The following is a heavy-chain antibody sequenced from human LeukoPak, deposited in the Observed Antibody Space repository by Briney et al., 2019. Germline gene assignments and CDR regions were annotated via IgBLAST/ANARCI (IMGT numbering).Heavy chain of an antibody. CDR1: GGSISSYY. Sequence: PSETLSLTCTVSGGSISSYYWSWIRQPPGKGLEWIGYIYYSGSTNYNPSLKSRVTISVDTSKNQFSLKLSSVTAADTAVYYCARGDCSSTSCSFDPWGQGTLVTVSS. V-gene: IGHV4-59*01. J-gene: IGHJ5*02. CDR3: ARGDCSSTSCSFDP. CDR2: IYYSGST. D-gene: IGHD2-2*01.